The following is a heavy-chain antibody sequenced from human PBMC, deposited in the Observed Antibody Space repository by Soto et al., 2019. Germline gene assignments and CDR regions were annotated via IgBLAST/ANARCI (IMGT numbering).Heavy chain of an antibody. D-gene: IGHD6-19*01. V-gene: IGHV3-23*01. J-gene: IGHJ4*02. CDR1: GFTFSSYA. CDR3: AKDLLEQWLAKIFDY. Sequence: GGSLRLSCAASGFTFSSYAMSWVRQAPGKGLEWVSAISGSGGSTYYADSGKGRFTISRDNSKNTLYLQMNSLRAEDTAVYYCAKDLLEQWLAKIFDYWGQGTLVTVSS. CDR2: ISGSGGST.